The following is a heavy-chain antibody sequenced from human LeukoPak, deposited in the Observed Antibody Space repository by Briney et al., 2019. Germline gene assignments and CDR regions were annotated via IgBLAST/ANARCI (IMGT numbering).Heavy chain of an antibody. Sequence: SETLSLTCAVYGGSFSGYYWSWIRQPPGKGLEWIGEINHSGSTNYNPSLKSRVTISVDTSKNQFSLKLSSVTAADTAVYYCARGLGQQLVPGSRGIDPWGQGTLVTVSS. J-gene: IGHJ5*02. CDR1: GGSFSGYY. CDR2: INHSGST. D-gene: IGHD6-13*01. V-gene: IGHV4-34*01. CDR3: ARGLGQQLVPGSRGIDP.